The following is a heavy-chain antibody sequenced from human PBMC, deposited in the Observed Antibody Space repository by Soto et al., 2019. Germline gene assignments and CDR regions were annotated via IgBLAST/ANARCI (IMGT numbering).Heavy chain of an antibody. Sequence: QVHLVESGGALAKPGGSLRLPWVASGFTFSDHYMNWIRQSPGKGLEWISYISGSGHDTNYADSVKGRFTISRDNTKNSLYLEMNSLRDEDTAMYYCTRVARLADYWGQGTLVTVSA. CDR2: ISGSGHDT. J-gene: IGHJ4*02. V-gene: IGHV3-11*05. CDR3: TRVARLADY. D-gene: IGHD3-10*01. CDR1: GFTFSDHY.